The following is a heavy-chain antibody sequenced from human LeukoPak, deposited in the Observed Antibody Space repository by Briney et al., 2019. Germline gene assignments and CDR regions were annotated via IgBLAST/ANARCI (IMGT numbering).Heavy chain of an antibody. V-gene: IGHV3-48*02. D-gene: IGHD4-17*01. J-gene: IGHJ4*02. CDR1: GFTFTTYS. CDR3: ARDLYGDYSFDY. Sequence: GGSLRLSCAASGFTFTTYSMNWVRQAPGKGLEWVSYISGSTSTIKYADSVMGRFTISRDNAKNSLNLQMNSLRDEDTAVYYCARDLYGDYSFDYWGQGTLVTVSS. CDR2: ISGSTSTI.